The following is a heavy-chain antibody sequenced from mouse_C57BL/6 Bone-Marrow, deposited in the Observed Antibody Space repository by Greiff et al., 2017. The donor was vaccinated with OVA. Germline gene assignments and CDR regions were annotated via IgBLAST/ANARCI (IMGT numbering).Heavy chain of an antibody. CDR2: IDPGNGDT. J-gene: IGHJ3*01. Sequence: VQLLQSGAELVRPGASVKLSCTASGFNINDYYMYWVKQRPEQGLEWIGWIDPGNGDTEYAAKFQGKATMTADTSSNTAYLQLSSLTSEDTAVYYCTTPYGTLFAYWGQGTLVTVSA. CDR3: TTPYGTLFAY. CDR1: GFNINDYY. V-gene: IGHV14-4*01. D-gene: IGHD2-1*01.